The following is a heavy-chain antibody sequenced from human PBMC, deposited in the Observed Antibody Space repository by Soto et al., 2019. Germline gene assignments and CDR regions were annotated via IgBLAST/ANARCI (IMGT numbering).Heavy chain of an antibody. D-gene: IGHD3-10*01. CDR3: ASGWFGEFVYYFDY. Sequence: QVQLVQSGAEVKKPGASVKVSCKASGYTFTSYGISWVRQAPGQGLEWMGWISAYNGNTNYAQKLQGRVTMTTDTXXSTADMELRSLGSDATAVYYCASGWFGEFVYYFDYWGQGTLVTVSS. V-gene: IGHV1-18*01. CDR2: ISAYNGNT. CDR1: GYTFTSYG. J-gene: IGHJ4*02.